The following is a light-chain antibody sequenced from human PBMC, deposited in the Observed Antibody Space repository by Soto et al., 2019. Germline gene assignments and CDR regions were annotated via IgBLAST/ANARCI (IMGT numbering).Light chain of an antibody. CDR2: TAS. Sequence: DIQMTQSPSSLSASVGDRVAITCRAGQGITDYLNWYQQKPGKAPKLLISTASRLQSGVPSRFSGSRSGTDFTLTISRLQPEDFATYYCHQTYSAPPTFGQGTTLEI. CDR1: QGITDY. CDR3: HQTYSAPPT. V-gene: IGKV1-39*01. J-gene: IGKJ2*01.